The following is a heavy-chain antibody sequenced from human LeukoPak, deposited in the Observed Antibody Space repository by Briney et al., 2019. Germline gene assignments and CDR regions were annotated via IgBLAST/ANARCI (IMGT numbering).Heavy chain of an antibody. CDR3: ARRAAAVSDYYYYGMDV. CDR2: ISSSSSYI. CDR1: GFTSSSYS. D-gene: IGHD6-13*01. V-gene: IGHV3-21*01. J-gene: IGHJ6*04. Sequence: GGSLRLSCAASGFTSSSYSMNWVRQAPGKGLEWVSSISSSSSYIYYADSVKGRFTISRDNAKNSLYLQMNSLRAEDTAVYYCARRAAAVSDYYYYGMDVWGEATTVTVSS.